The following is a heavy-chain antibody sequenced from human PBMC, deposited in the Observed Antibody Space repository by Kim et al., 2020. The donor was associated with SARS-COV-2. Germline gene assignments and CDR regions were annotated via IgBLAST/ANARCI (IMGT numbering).Heavy chain of an antibody. CDR3: ARDEKSITILGVVTNSRYCYSYMDI. CDR2: IKQDGSEK. J-gene: IGHJ6*03. CDR1: GFTFSSYW. Sequence: GGSLRLSCAASGFTFSSYWMSWVRQAPGKGLEWVANIKQDGSEKYYVDSVKGRFTISRENAKNSLYLQMNSLRAEDTAVYYCARDEKSITILGVVTNSRYCYSYMDIRGQGTTVTVSS. V-gene: IGHV3-7*01. D-gene: IGHD3-3*01.